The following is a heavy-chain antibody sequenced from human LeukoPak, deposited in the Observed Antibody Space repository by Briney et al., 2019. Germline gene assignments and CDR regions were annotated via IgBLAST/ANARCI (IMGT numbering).Heavy chain of an antibody. J-gene: IGHJ4*02. Sequence: ESGPTLVNPTQTLTLTCTFSGFSLSTSAMCVSWIRQPPGKALEWLARIDWDDDKYYSASLKTRLTISKDTSRDQVVLTLTNMDPVDTATYYCARIRLGAAHKYFDYWGQGILVTVSS. V-gene: IGHV2-70*11. CDR3: ARIRLGAAHKYFDY. CDR1: GFSLSTSAMC. D-gene: IGHD3-10*01. CDR2: IDWDDDK.